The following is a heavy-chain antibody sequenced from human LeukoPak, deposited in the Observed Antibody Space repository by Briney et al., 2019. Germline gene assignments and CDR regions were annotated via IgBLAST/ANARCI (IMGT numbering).Heavy chain of an antibody. V-gene: IGHV1-8*01. CDR3: ARGGGLLRFEPFDY. Sequence: WMGWMNPNSGNTGYAQKFQGRVTMTRNTSISTAYMELSSLRSEDTAVYYCARGGGLLRFEPFDYWGQGTLVTVSS. CDR2: MNPNSGNT. J-gene: IGHJ4*02. D-gene: IGHD3-3*01.